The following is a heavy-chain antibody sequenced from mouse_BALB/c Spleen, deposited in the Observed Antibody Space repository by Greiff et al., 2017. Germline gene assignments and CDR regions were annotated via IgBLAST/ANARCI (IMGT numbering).Heavy chain of an antibody. J-gene: IGHJ4*01. Sequence: VQLQQSGAELVRPGVSVKISCKGSGYTFTDYAMHWVKQSHAKSLEWIGVISTYYGDASYNQKFKGKATMTVDKSSSTAYMELARLTSEDSAIYYCARSGIYAMDYWGQGTSVTVSS. CDR3: ARSGIYAMDY. CDR1: GYTFTDYA. CDR2: ISTYYGDA. V-gene: IGHV1S137*01. D-gene: IGHD4-1*01.